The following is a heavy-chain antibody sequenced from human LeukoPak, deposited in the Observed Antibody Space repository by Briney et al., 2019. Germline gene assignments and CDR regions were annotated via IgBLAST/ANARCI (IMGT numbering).Heavy chain of an antibody. CDR3: ARAHPRWFGELSR. D-gene: IGHD3-10*01. V-gene: IGHV3-21*01. CDR2: ISSSSSYI. J-gene: IGHJ4*02. Sequence: GGSLRLFCAASGFTFSSYSMNWVRQAPGKGLEWGSSISSSSSYIYYADSVKSRFTISRDNAKNSLYLQMNSLRAEDTAVYYCARAHPRWFGELSRWGQGTLVTVSS. CDR1: GFTFSSYS.